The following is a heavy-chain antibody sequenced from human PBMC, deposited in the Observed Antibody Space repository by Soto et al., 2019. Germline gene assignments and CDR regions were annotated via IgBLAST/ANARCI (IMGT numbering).Heavy chain of an antibody. V-gene: IGHV4-59*11. D-gene: IGHD2-2*01. Sequence: QVQLQESGPGLVKPSETLSLTCSVSGVSTSNHYWTWIRKPPGQGPEWIGCIYYRGTTNYNASFHSRVTISVDTSKNQFSLKLPSVTTADTAVYYCARGGGSPYHDHEFDYWGQGILVTVSS. CDR1: GVSTSNHY. J-gene: IGHJ4*02. CDR2: IYYRGTT. CDR3: ARGGGSPYHDHEFDY.